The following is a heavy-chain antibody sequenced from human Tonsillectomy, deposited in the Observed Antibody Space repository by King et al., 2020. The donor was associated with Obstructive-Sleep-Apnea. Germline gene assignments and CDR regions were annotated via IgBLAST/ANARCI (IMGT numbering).Heavy chain of an antibody. J-gene: IGHJ4*02. D-gene: IGHD1-26*01. CDR1: GFTFSSYS. CDR3: AKADIVGAMAMGAFNY. CDR2: ISGSGGST. V-gene: IGHV3-23*04. Sequence: VQLVESGGGLVQPGGSLRLSCAASGFTFSSYSMSWVRQAPGKGLEWVSAISGSGGSTYYADSVKGRFTISRDNSKNTLYLQMNSLRAEDTAVYYCAKADIVGAMAMGAFNYWGQGTLVTVSS.